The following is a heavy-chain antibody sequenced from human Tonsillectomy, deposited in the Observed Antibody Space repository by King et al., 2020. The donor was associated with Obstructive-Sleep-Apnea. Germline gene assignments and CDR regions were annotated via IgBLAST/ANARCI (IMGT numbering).Heavy chain of an antibody. CDR2: INHSGHT. J-gene: IGHJ5*02. V-gene: IGHV4-34*01. D-gene: IGHD5-12*01. Sequence: VQLQQWGAGLLKPSETLSLTCAVYGGSFSGYYWSWIRQSPGKGLEWIGEINHSGHTTYSPSLKSRLTISLDTSRNQFSLKLMSVTAADTAVYYFARVDIVTTHWFDPWGQGTLVTVSS. CDR3: ARVDIVTTHWFDP. CDR1: GGSFSGYY.